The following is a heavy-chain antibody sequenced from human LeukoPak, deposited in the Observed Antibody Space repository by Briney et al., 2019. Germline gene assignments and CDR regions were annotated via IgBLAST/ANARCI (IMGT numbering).Heavy chain of an antibody. Sequence: SETLSLTCSVSDGSIRTYYWSWIRQSPGQGLEWIGNIYYRGDINYNPSLESRVIISIDTSKNQSSLKVTSLTAADTAVYYCATNKDWAEADWGQGTLVIVSS. CDR2: IYYRGDI. CDR3: ATNKDWAEAD. D-gene: IGHD3/OR15-3a*01. CDR1: DGSIRTYY. J-gene: IGHJ4*02. V-gene: IGHV4-59*03.